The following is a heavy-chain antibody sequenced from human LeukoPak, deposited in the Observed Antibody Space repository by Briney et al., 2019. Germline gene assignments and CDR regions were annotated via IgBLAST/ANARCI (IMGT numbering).Heavy chain of an antibody. V-gene: IGHV4-39*07. CDR1: GGSISSSSYY. CDR2: TYYSGST. D-gene: IGHD3-3*01. Sequence: PSETLSLTCTVSGGSISSSSYYWGWIRQPLGKGLEWIGSTYYSGSTYYNPSLKSRVTISVDTSKNQFSLKLSSVTAADTAVYYCARVGGSKYYDFWSGRSQYYYYYYMDVWGKGTTVTVSS. J-gene: IGHJ6*03. CDR3: ARVGGSKYYDFWSGRSQYYYYYYMDV.